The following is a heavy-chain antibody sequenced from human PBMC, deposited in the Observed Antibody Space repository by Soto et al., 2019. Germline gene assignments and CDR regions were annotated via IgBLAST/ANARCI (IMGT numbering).Heavy chain of an antibody. V-gene: IGHV3-23*01. CDR3: AKDRAYSWTMDV. J-gene: IGHJ6*04. CDR1: GFTFSNYV. D-gene: IGHD2-15*01. Sequence: EVQRLECGGHLVQPGGSLRLSCAASGFTFSNYVVSWVRQAPGKGLEWVSNIDGAGIRMVYADSLKCRFTLSRDNSKNTLYLQMNSLRAEETAVYYCAKDRAYSWTMDVWGKWTTVAVSS. CDR2: IDGAGIRM.